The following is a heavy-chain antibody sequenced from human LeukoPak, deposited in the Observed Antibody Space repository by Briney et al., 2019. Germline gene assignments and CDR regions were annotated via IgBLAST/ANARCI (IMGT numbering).Heavy chain of an antibody. CDR1: GDSISGSNYY. V-gene: IGHV4-39*01. J-gene: IGHJ6*03. CDR3: ARPLNYYYYMHA. CDR2: VYYSGNT. Sequence: SETLSLTCTVSGDSISGSNYYWGWIRQPPGKGLEWIGSVYYSGNTYYNPSLKSRVAISVDTSKNQFSLNLTSVTAADTAVYYCARPLNYYYYMHAWGKGAPVSVSS.